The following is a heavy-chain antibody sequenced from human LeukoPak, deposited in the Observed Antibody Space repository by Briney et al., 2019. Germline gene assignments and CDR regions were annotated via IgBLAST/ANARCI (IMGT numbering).Heavy chain of an antibody. V-gene: IGHV4-30-2*01. CDR2: IFHSGST. Sequence: SETLSLTCTVSGGFIRSGGYYWSWIRQPPGKGLEWIGYIFHSGSTYYNPSLKSRVTISVDRSKNQFSLELTSVTDADTAIYYCARDRDSSSLLDYWGQGTLVTVSS. CDR3: ARDRDSSSLLDY. CDR1: GGFIRSGGYY. J-gene: IGHJ4*02. D-gene: IGHD6-6*01.